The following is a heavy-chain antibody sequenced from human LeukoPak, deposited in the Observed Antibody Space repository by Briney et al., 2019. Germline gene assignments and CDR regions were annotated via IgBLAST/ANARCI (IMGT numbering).Heavy chain of an antibody. V-gene: IGHV4-59*01. Sequence: SETLSLTCTVSGGSLSSYHWSWVRQPPGKGLEWIGYVYYTGSTKYSPSLKSRLTISLDTSMNQFSLKLSSVTAADTAVYYCASLDSGKFDYWGQGTLVTVSS. D-gene: IGHD3-10*01. CDR1: GGSLSSYH. CDR3: ASLDSGKFDY. CDR2: VYYTGST. J-gene: IGHJ4*02.